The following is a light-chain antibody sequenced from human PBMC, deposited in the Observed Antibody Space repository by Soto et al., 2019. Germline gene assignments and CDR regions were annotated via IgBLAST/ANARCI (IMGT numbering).Light chain of an antibody. Sequence: EIVMTQSPATLSVSPGERATLSCRASQSVSSNLAWYQQKPGQAPRLLIYGASTRATGIPARFSGSGSGTEFTLTISSLKSEDFAVYYCQQYNNWPPWTFGHGTKVEIK. CDR3: QQYNNWPPWT. J-gene: IGKJ1*01. CDR2: GAS. CDR1: QSVSSN. V-gene: IGKV3-15*01.